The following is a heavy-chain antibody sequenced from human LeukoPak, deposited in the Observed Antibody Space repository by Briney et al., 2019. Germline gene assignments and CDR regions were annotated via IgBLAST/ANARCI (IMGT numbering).Heavy chain of an antibody. CDR2: IYYSGST. V-gene: IGHV4-39*07. D-gene: IGHD3-3*01. CDR3: ARTYYDFWSGYYYYYYYYMDV. Sequence: PSETLSLTCTVSGGSISSSSYYWGWIRQPPGKGLEWIGSIYYSGSTYYNPSLKSRVTISVDTSKNQFSLKLSSVTAADTAVYYCARTYYDFWSGYYYYYYYYMDVWGKGTTVTVSS. CDR1: GGSISSSSYY. J-gene: IGHJ6*03.